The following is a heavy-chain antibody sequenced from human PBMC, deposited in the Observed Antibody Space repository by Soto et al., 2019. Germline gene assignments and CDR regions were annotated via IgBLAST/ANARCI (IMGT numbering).Heavy chain of an antibody. CDR1: GGTFSSYA. Sequence: GASVKVSCKASGGTFSSYAISWVLQAPGQGLEWMGGIIPIFGTANYAQKFQGRVTITADKSTSTAYMELSSLRSEDTAVYYCARDHYGGTYYYYGMDVWGQGTTVTVSS. D-gene: IGHD4-17*01. J-gene: IGHJ6*02. CDR3: ARDHYGGTYYYYGMDV. V-gene: IGHV1-69*06. CDR2: IIPIFGTA.